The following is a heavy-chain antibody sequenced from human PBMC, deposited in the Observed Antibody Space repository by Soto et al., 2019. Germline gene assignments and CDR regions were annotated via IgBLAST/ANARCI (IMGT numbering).Heavy chain of an antibody. CDR1: GGTFSRYS. V-gene: IGHV1-69*08. D-gene: IGHD2-2*01. CDR3: AREDRDRETGLVPAAIDGMDV. J-gene: IGHJ6*02. Sequence: QVQLVQSGAEVKKPGSSVKVSCKASGGTFSRYSITWVRQAPGHGLEWIGRIIPIFGIASYAQKFQGRVTVTADESTGTAYMGLSSLRSDETAVYYCAREDRDRETGLVPAAIDGMDVWGQGTTVTVSS. CDR2: IIPIFGIA.